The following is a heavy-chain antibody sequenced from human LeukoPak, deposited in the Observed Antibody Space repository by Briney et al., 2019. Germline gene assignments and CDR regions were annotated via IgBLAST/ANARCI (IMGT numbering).Heavy chain of an antibody. CDR2: IYYDGST. CDR1: GYALSSGYY. V-gene: IGHV4-38-2*02. Sequence: PSETLSLTCTVSGYALSSGYYWGWIRQPPGQGLDWIATIYYDGSTYYNPSLKSRVTISIDTSKNQFSLNLISVTAADTAVYYCARAGGYDAEDYYYYYYMDVWGKGTTVTVSS. CDR3: ARAGGYDAEDYYYYYYMDV. D-gene: IGHD5-12*01. J-gene: IGHJ6*03.